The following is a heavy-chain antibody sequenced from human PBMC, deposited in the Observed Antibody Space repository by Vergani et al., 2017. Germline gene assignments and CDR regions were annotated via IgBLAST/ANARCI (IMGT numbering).Heavy chain of an antibody. Sequence: QVQLVQSGAEVKKPGSSVKVSCKASGGTFSSYAISWVRQAPGQGLEWMGGIIPIFGTANYAQKFQGRVTITADDSTSTAYMELSSLRSEDTAVYYCARGITMVRGGLLDYYYYMDVWGKGTTVTVSS. CDR1: GGTFSSYA. V-gene: IGHV1-69*12. J-gene: IGHJ6*03. CDR3: ARGITMVRGGLLDYYYYMDV. D-gene: IGHD3-10*01. CDR2: IIPIFGTA.